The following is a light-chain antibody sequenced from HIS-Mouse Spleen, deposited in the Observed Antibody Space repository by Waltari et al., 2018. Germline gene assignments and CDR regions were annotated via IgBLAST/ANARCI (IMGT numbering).Light chain of an antibody. Sequence: QSALTQPASVSGSPGQSIPIPCTGTSSDDGSYKYVPWYQQHPGKAPKLMIDDGNKRSSGVSNRCAGCKAGIAASLTISGLQAEDEADYYCSSYTSSSTYVFGAGTKVTVL. CDR3: SSYTSSSTYV. CDR2: DGN. J-gene: IGLJ1*01. V-gene: IGLV2-14*03. CDR1: SSDDGSYKY.